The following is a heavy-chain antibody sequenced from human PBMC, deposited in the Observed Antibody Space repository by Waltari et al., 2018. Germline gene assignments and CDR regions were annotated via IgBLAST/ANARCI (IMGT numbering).Heavy chain of an antibody. D-gene: IGHD3-22*01. V-gene: IGHV3-74*01. CDR3: ARDLKDYYDSSGYPY. CDR2: INSDGSST. CDR1: GFTVSSYW. Sequence: EVQLVESGGGLVQPGGSLRLSCAASGFTVSSYWMHWVRQAPGKGLVWVSRINSDGSSTSYADSVKGRFTISRDNAKNTLYLQMNSLRAEDTAVYYCARDLKDYYDSSGYPYWGQGTLVTVSS. J-gene: IGHJ4*02.